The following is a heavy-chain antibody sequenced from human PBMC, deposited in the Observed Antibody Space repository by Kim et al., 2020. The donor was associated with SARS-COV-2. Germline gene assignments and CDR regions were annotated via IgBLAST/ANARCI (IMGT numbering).Heavy chain of an antibody. V-gene: IGHV3-23*01. J-gene: IGHJ4*02. D-gene: IGHD2-2*01. CDR3: AKSRGLIVVPAAGLEALGY. Sequence: GGSLRLSCAASGFTFSSYAMSWVRQAPGKGLEWVSAISGSGGSTYYADSVKGRFTISRDNSKNTLYLQMNSLRAEDTAVYYCAKSRGLIVVPAAGLEALGYWGQGTLVTVSS. CDR2: ISGSGGST. CDR1: GFTFSSYA.